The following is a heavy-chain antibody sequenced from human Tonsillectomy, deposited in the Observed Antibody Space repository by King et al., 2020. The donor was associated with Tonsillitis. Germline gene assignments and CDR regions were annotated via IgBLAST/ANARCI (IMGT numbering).Heavy chain of an antibody. V-gene: IGHV4-39*01. J-gene: IGHJ4*02. CDR3: ARVRGYSYGHGDY. CDR2: IYYSGNT. D-gene: IGHD5-12*01. CDR1: GGAIRSSSYY. Sequence: QLQESGPGLVKPSETLSLTCTVSGGAIRSSSYYWGWIRQPPGKGLEWIGSIYYSGNTYYNPSLNSRVAISVDTSKKQLSLNLSSVTAADTAVYYRARVRGYSYGHGDYWGQGTLVTVSS.